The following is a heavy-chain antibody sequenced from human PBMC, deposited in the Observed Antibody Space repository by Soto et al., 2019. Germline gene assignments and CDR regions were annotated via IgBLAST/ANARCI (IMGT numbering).Heavy chain of an antibody. CDR3: ATEPKYCGGDCYSGLFDY. J-gene: IGHJ4*02. Sequence: QVQLVQSGAEVKKPGSSVKVSCKASGGTFSSYAISWVRQAPGQGLEWMGGIIPIFGTANYAQKFQGRVTITADESTSKAYMELSSLRSEDTAVYYCATEPKYCGGDCYSGLFDYWGQGTLVTVSS. CDR1: GGTFSSYA. V-gene: IGHV1-69*01. CDR2: IIPIFGTA. D-gene: IGHD2-21*02.